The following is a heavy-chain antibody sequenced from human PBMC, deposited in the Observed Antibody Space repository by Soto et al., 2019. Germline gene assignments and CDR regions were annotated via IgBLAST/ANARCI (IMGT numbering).Heavy chain of an antibody. D-gene: IGHD6-19*01. J-gene: IGHJ4*02. CDR2: ISYDGNHE. Sequence: QVHLVESGGGVVQPGRSLRLSCAASGFIFTTYAMHWVRQAPGKGLEWVAVISYDGNHEYYADSVRGRFTISRDNSKNKLYLKMDSMRADDTALYYCARSSVAGTWGYYFDYWGQGALVTVSS. V-gene: IGHV3-30-3*01. CDR3: ARSSVAGTWGYYFDY. CDR1: GFIFTTYA.